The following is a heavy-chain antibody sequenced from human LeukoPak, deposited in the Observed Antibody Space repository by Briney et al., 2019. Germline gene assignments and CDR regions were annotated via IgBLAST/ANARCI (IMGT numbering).Heavy chain of an antibody. J-gene: IGHJ5*02. V-gene: IGHV3-30*01. D-gene: IGHD6-19*01. CDR3: ARAGEQWLFLSSAGNWFDP. CDR2: ISYDGSKK. CDR1: GFTFSSYA. Sequence: PGGSLRLSCAASGFTFSSYAMHWVRQAPGNGLEWVAVISYDGSKKYYADSVKGRSTISRDNSKNTLYLQMNSLRAEDTAVYYCARAGEQWLFLSSAGNWFDPWGQGTLVTVSS.